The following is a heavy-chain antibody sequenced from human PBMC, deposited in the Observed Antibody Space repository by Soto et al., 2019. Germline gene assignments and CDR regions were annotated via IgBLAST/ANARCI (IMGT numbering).Heavy chain of an antibody. J-gene: IGHJ4*02. D-gene: IGHD5-12*01. CDR3: EREEGGGVDIVATMALDY. Sequence: QVQLVQSGAEVKKPGSSVKVSCKASGGTFSSYAISWVRQAPGQGLEWMGGIIPIFGTANYAQKFQGRVTITADESTSTGYMGRSSRRSEDTAVYYCEREEGGGVDIVATMALDYWGQGTLVTVSS. CDR2: IIPIFGTA. V-gene: IGHV1-69*01. CDR1: GGTFSSYA.